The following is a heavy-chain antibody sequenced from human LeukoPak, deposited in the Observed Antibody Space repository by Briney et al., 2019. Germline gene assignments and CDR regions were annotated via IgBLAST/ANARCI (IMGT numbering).Heavy chain of an antibody. J-gene: IGHJ2*01. CDR3: AKTTVVTGYWYFDL. V-gene: IGHV3-48*03. CDR2: TSSSGYTI. CDR1: GFTFSSYE. D-gene: IGHD4-23*01. Sequence: PGGSLRLSCAASGFTFSSYEMNWVRQAPGKGLEWVSYTSSSGYTIYYADSVKGRFTISRDNAKSSLYLQMNSLRDEDTAVYYCAKTTVVTGYWYFDLWGRGTLVTVSS.